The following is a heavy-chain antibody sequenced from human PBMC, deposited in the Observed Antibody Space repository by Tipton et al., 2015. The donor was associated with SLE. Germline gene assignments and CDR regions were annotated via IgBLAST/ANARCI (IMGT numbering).Heavy chain of an antibody. V-gene: IGHV3-33*06. CDR2: IWNDGTKT. D-gene: IGHD6-13*01. Sequence: QVQLVQSGGGVVQPGRSLRLSCAASGFTFKGFGMHWVRQAPGKGLEWVAVIWNDGTKTYYADSVKGRFTISRDNSKNTLDLQMDSLRTEDTAVYFCAKDSAFSNSWPVDYWGQGTLVTVSS. CDR3: AKDSAFSNSWPVDY. CDR1: GFTFKGFG. J-gene: IGHJ4*02.